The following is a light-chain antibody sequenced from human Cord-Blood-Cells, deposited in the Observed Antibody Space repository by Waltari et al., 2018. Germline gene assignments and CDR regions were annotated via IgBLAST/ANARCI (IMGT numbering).Light chain of an antibody. V-gene: IGLV3-1*01. CDR3: QAWDSSNWV. Sequence: SYELTQPPSVYVSPGQTASITCSGAKLGDKYDCWYQQKPVQSPVLVIYQDSKRPSGIPERFSGSNSGNTATLTISGTQAMDEADYYCQAWDSSNWVFGGGTKLTVL. CDR1: KLGDKY. J-gene: IGLJ3*02. CDR2: QDS.